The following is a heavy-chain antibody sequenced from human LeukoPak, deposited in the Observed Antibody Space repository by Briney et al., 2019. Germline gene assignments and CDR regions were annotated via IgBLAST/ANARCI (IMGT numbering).Heavy chain of an antibody. J-gene: IGHJ4*02. CDR3: ARLGARQMLEY. CDR1: EFTFSSYW. CDR2: IKQDGGQI. D-gene: IGHD4-17*01. Sequence: GGSLRLSCAASEFTFSSYWMSWVRQAPGKGPEWVANIKQDGGQIYYLESVKGRFTVSRDNAKNSLYLQMNSLRAEDTAVYYCARLGARQMLEYWGQGTLVTVSS. V-gene: IGHV3-7*01.